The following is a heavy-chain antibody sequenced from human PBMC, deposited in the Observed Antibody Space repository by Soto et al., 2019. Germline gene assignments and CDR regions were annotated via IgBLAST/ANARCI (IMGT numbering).Heavy chain of an antibody. V-gene: IGHV3-23*01. D-gene: IGHD3-3*01. Sequence: PGGSLRLSCAASGFTFSSYAMSWVRQAPGKGLEWVSAISGSGGSTYYADSVKGRFTISRDNSKNTLYLQMNSLRAEDTAVYYCSKDTGKSGYYDFSRGYSPRHDAFDIWGQGTMVTVSS. CDR1: GFTFSSYA. CDR3: SKDTGKSGYYDFSRGYSPRHDAFDI. CDR2: ISGSGGST. J-gene: IGHJ3*02.